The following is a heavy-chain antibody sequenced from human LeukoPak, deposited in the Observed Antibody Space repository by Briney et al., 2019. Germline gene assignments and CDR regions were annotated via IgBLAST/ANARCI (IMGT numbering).Heavy chain of an antibody. CDR3: ASLKNSYDSSGYLVTDAFDI. J-gene: IGHJ3*02. V-gene: IGHV1-18*01. CDR1: GYTFSNYG. Sequence: ASVKVSCKASGYTFSNYGISWVRQAPGQGLEWMGWISAYNGSTNYEQKLQGRVTMTTDTSTSTAYMELRSLRSDDTAVYYCASLKNSYDSSGYLVTDAFDIWGQGTMVTVSS. D-gene: IGHD3-22*01. CDR2: ISAYNGST.